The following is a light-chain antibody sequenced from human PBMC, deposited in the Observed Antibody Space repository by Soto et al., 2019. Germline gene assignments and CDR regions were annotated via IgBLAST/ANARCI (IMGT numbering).Light chain of an antibody. CDR3: QQYNSYSPYT. CDR1: QSISTY. CDR2: GAS. Sequence: DIQMTQSPSTLSASVGDRVTITCWASQSISTYLAWYQQKAGKAPKLLIYGASNLESGVPSRFSGSGSGTEFTLTISSLQPDDFATYYCQQYNSYSPYTFGQGTKLEIK. J-gene: IGKJ2*01. V-gene: IGKV1-5*01.